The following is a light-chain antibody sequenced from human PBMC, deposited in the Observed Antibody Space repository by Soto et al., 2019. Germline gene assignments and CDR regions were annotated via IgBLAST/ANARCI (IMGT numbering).Light chain of an antibody. CDR1: SSNIGSKP. J-gene: IGLJ2*01. CDR3: AAWDDSLNGLV. V-gene: IGLV1-44*01. CDR2: NTN. Sequence: QSVLPQPPSASGTPGQRVTISCSGSSSNIGSKPVNWYQQLPGAAPKLLIHNTNQRPSGVPDRFSGSKSGTSASLAISGLQSADEAHYYCAAWDDSLNGLVFGGGTKLPVL.